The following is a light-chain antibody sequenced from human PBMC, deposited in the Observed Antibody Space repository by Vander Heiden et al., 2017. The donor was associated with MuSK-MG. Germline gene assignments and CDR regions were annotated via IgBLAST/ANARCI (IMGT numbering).Light chain of an antibody. CDR3: QSYDSSLSGWV. V-gene: IGLV1-40*01. CDR2: DNN. CDR1: STIGAYYG. J-gene: IGLJ3*02. Sequence: QPVLTQPPSVSGAAGQRVTISCTASSTIGAYYGEHGYQHLPGTAPNLLIYDNNNRPSGVPDRFSASKSDTSASLAISGLQAEDEADYYCQSYDSSLSGWVFGGGTKLTVL.